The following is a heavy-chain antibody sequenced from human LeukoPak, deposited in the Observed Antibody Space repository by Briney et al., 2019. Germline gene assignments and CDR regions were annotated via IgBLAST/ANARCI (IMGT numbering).Heavy chain of an antibody. V-gene: IGHV3-7*01. D-gene: IGHD5-18*01. J-gene: IGHJ3*02. CDR3: ARALGYGYGYDAFDI. CDR1: GFTFSSYW. Sequence: GGSLRLSCAASGFTFSSYWMSWVRQAPGKGLEWVANIKQDGSEKYYVDSVKGRFTISRDIAKNSLYLQMNSLRAEDTAVYYCARALGYGYGYDAFDIWGQGTMVTVSS. CDR2: IKQDGSEK.